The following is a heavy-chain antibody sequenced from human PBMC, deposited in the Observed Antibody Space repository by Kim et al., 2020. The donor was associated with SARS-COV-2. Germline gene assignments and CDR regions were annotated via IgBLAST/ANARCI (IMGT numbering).Heavy chain of an antibody. CDR3: AKYYYDSSLWGGWGKMDY. J-gene: IGHJ4*02. CDR2: ISGSGGST. V-gene: IGHV3-23*01. Sequence: GGSLRLSCAASGFTFSSYAMSWVRQAPGKGLEWVSAISGSGGSTYYADSVKGRFTISRDNSKNTLYLQMNSLRAEDTAVYYCAKYYYDSSLWGGWGKMDYWGQGTLVTVSS. CDR1: GFTFSSYA. D-gene: IGHD3-22*01.